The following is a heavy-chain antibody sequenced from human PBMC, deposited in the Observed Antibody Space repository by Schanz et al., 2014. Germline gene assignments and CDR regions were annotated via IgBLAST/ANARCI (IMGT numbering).Heavy chain of an antibody. J-gene: IGHJ4*02. Sequence: QVQLVQSGAEVKKPGASVKVSCKASGYTFTSHGISWVRQAPGQGLEWMGWIAAYNGDTNYALKLQGRVTLTEDTSASTAYMELSGLRSEDTAVYYCARERVECGAECYCVEVFEIWGQGTLVIVSS. CDR1: GYTFTSHG. D-gene: IGHD3-10*01. CDR2: IAAYNGDT. V-gene: IGHV1-18*01. CDR3: ARERVECGAECYCVEVFEI.